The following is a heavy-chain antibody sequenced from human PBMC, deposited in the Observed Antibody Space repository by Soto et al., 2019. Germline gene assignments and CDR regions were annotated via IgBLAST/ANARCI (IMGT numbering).Heavy chain of an antibody. J-gene: IGHJ5*02. CDR1: GFTFSSYG. CDR2: TWYDGSNK. CDR3: AREYSRTVDH. D-gene: IGHD6-13*01. Sequence: QVQLVESGGDVVQPGRSLRLSCAASGFTFSSYGMHWVRQAPGKGLEWMTVTWYDGSNKFYADSVKGRFTISRDNSKNTLYLQMSSLRAEDTAVYYCAREYSRTVDHWGQGTLVTVSS. V-gene: IGHV3-33*01.